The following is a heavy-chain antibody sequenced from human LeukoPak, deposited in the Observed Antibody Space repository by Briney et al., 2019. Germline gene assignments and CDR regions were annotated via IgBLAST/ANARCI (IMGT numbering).Heavy chain of an antibody. V-gene: IGHV1-18*01. CDR3: ARVVSSGWFITSGEWFDP. D-gene: IGHD6-19*01. J-gene: IGHJ5*02. CDR2: ISAYNGNT. CDR1: GYTFTSYG. Sequence: ASVKVSCKASGYTFTSYGISWVRQAPGQGLEWLGWISAYNGNTNYAQKVQGRVTMTTDTSTSTAYMELRSLRSDDTAVYYCARVVSSGWFITSGEWFDPWGQGTLVTVSS.